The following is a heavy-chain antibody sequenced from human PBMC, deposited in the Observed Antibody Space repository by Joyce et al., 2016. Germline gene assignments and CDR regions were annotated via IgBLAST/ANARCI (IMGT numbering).Heavy chain of an antibody. D-gene: IGHD6-25*01. V-gene: IGHV3-30*18. CDR3: AKILTATYSSGWFLDY. Sequence: QVQLVESGGGVVQPGRSLRLLCAASGLNLSNYGVHWVRQGPGKGLELVGVIEYDGIYKYNAKSVKGRFTFSRDNSKNTVFLEMNSLRAEDTAVYYCAKILTATYSSGWFLDYWGQGTLVTVSS. CDR1: GLNLSNYG. J-gene: IGHJ4*02. CDR2: IEYDGIYK.